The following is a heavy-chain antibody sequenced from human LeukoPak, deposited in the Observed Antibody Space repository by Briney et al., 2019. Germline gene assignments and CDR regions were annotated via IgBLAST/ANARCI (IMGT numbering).Heavy chain of an antibody. D-gene: IGHD5-18*01. CDR1: GLRFSDYY. J-gene: IGHJ4*02. Sequence: GGSLRLSCAASGLRFSDYYVSWIRQAPGKGLEWVSAISGSGGSTYYADSVKCRFTISRDNSKNTLYLQMNSLRAEDTAVYYCAKGYRGYSYGRDFDYWGQGTLVTVSS. CDR3: AKGYRGYSYGRDFDY. V-gene: IGHV3-23*01. CDR2: ISGSGGST.